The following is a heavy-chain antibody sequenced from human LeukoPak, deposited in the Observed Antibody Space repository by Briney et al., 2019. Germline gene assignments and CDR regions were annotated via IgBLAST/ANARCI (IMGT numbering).Heavy chain of an antibody. CDR3: AKSYNGYESKPDY. D-gene: IGHD5-12*01. CDR2: ISNSGGRT. Sequence: GGSLRLSCAASGFTFSSYAMSWVRQAPGKGLEWVSSISNSGGRTFCTDSVKGRFTISRDNSKITLYLQMNSLRAEDTAVYYCAKSYNGYESKPDYWGQGTLVTVSS. CDR1: GFTFSSYA. V-gene: IGHV3-23*01. J-gene: IGHJ4*02.